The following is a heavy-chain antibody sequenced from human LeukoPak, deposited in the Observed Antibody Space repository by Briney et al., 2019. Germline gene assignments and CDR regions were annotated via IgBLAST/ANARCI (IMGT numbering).Heavy chain of an antibody. Sequence: PGGSLRLSCAASGFTFSNSAIHWVRQAPGKGLEWVAVISYDGKNKYYADSVKGRFTISRDNSKNTLYLQMNSLRAEDSAVYYCARGGLRYFDYLLAHFDYWGQGTLVTVSS. CDR3: ARGGLRYFDYLLAHFDY. V-gene: IGHV3-30*04. D-gene: IGHD3-9*01. CDR1: GFTFSNSA. CDR2: ISYDGKNK. J-gene: IGHJ4*02.